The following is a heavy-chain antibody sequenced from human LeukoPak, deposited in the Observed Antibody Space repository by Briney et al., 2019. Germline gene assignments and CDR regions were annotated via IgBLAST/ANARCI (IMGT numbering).Heavy chain of an antibody. CDR1: GASISSDSNY. Sequence: SETLSLTCTVSGASISSDSNYLAWVRQPPGEGLQWIGSIYHTGSTFYNPSLMSRDSISIDSSKNQFSLKLSSVTVADTALYYCARDISISWFYSWGQGTLVSVSS. CDR3: ARDISISWFYS. J-gene: IGHJ5*01. V-gene: IGHV4-39*07. D-gene: IGHD3-3*02. CDR2: IYHTGST.